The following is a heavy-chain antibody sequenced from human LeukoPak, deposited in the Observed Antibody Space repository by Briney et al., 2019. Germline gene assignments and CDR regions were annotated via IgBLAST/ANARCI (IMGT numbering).Heavy chain of an antibody. CDR2: ITTSSTYI. D-gene: IGHD6-19*01. J-gene: IGHJ4*02. Sequence: PGGSLRLSCAASGFTFSSYSMSWVRQAPGKGLEWVSSITTSSTYISYADSVKGRFPISRDNAKNSLYLQMNSLRAEDTAVYYCARGKYSSGWFDYWGQGTLVTVSS. V-gene: IGHV3-21*01. CDR3: ARGKYSSGWFDY. CDR1: GFTFSSYS.